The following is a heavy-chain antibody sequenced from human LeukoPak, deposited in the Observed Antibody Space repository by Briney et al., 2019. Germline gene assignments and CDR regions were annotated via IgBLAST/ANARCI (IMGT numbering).Heavy chain of an antibody. CDR2: INHSGST. J-gene: IGHJ4*02. CDR3: AREQVHRVPPTYNRAVGRRGAFDY. D-gene: IGHD6-19*01. Sequence: SETLSLTCAVYGGSFNDYYWSWTRQPPGKGLEWVGKINHSGSTNYNPSLKSRVTISVDTSKNQFSLKMRSVTAADTAVYYCAREQVHRVPPTYNRAVGRRGAFDYWGQGTLVTVSS. CDR1: GGSFNDYY. V-gene: IGHV4-34*01.